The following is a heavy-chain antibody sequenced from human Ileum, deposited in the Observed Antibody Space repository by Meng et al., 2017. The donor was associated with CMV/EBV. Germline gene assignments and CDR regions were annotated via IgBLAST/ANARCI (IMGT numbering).Heavy chain of an antibody. J-gene: IGHJ5*02. CDR1: YY. CDR2: INPSGGST. V-gene: IGHV1-46*01. Sequence: YYVNWVRQGPGQELEGMGIINPSGGSTTYAQRFQGRVTMTRDTSTSTVYMELSSLRSEDTAVYYCARGVDTVIVPAAIRVYNRFDPWGQGTLVTVSS. D-gene: IGHD2-2*01. CDR3: ARGVDTVIVPAAIRVYNRFDP.